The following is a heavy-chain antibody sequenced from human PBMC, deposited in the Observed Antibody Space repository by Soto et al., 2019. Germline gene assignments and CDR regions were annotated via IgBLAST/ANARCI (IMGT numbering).Heavy chain of an antibody. D-gene: IGHD3-22*01. J-gene: IGHJ4*02. CDR1: GFTVSSNY. CDR3: ARDRPYYYDSSGYPPDY. Sequence: PGGSLRLSCAASGFTVSSNYMSWVRQAPGKGLEWVSVIYSGGSKYYADSVKGRFTISRHNSKNTLYLQMNSLRAEDTAVYYCARDRPYYYDSSGYPPDYWGQGTLVTVS. CDR2: IYSGGSK. V-gene: IGHV3-53*01.